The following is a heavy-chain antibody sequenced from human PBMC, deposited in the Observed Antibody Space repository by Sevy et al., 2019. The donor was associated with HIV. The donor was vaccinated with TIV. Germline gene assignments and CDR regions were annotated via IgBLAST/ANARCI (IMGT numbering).Heavy chain of an antibody. CDR2: VYSGGTT. CDR3: ARNISFEELGSWFDP. CDR1: GFTVNSDY. Sequence: GGSLRLSSAASGFTVNSDYMSWVRQAPGKGLEWVSVVYSGGTTYYADSVKGRFTISRDNSKKILYRQMNSLRAEDTAVDYCARNISFEELGSWFDPWGQGTLVTVSS. D-gene: IGHD3-10*01. J-gene: IGHJ5*02. V-gene: IGHV3-53*01.